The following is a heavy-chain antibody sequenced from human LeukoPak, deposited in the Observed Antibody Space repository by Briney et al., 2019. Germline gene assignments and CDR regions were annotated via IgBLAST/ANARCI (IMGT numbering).Heavy chain of an antibody. J-gene: IGHJ6*03. CDR1: GYTFTSYG. Sequence: GASVKVSCKASGYTFTSYGISWVRQAPGQGLEWMGWISAYNGNTNYAQKLQGRVTMTTDTSTSTAYMELRSLRSDDTAVYYCARDGSSGSTSWFNPYYYYMDVWGKGTTVTVSS. D-gene: IGHD2-2*01. CDR2: ISAYNGNT. CDR3: ARDGSSGSTSWFNPYYYYMDV. V-gene: IGHV1-18*01.